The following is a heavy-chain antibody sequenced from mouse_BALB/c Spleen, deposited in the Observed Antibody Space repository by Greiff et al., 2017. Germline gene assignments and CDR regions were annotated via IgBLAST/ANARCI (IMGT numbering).Heavy chain of an antibody. CDR1: GFTFSSYA. J-gene: IGHJ4*01. CDR2: ISSGGST. V-gene: IGHV5-6-5*01. CDR3: ARLGGNYAMDY. Sequence: EVQLVESGGGLVKPGGSLKLSCAASGFTFSSYAMSWVRQTPEKRLEWVASISSGGSTYYPDSVKGRFTISRDNARNILYLQMSSLRSEDTAMYYCARLGGNYAMDYWGQGTSVTVSS.